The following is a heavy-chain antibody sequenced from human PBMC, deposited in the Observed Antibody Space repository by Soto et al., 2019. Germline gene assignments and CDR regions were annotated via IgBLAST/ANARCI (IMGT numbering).Heavy chain of an antibody. CDR3: ARKGHCSGGSCYQYYYYGMDV. D-gene: IGHD2-15*01. V-gene: IGHV3-33*01. Sequence: VRSLRLSYAASGFTFSSLGIHWVSKAPGKGLEWVAVIWYDGSNKYYADSVKGRFTISRDNSKNTLYLQMNSLRAEDTAVYYCARKGHCSGGSCYQYYYYGMDVWGQGTTVTVSS. CDR1: GFTFSSLG. CDR2: IWYDGSNK. J-gene: IGHJ6*02.